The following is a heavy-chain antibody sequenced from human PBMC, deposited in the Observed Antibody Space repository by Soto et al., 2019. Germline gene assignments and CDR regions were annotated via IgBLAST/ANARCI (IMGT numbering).Heavy chain of an antibody. J-gene: IGHJ4*02. CDR1: GGSISSSSYY. Sequence: SETLSLTCTVSGGSISSSSYYWGWIRQPPGKGLEWIGSIYYSGSTYYNPSLKSRVTISVDTSKNQFSLKLSSVTAADTAVYYCARIRVLRYFDWLLQEPFDYWGQGTLVTVSS. CDR2: IYYSGST. V-gene: IGHV4-39*01. D-gene: IGHD3-9*01. CDR3: ARIRVLRYFDWLLQEPFDY.